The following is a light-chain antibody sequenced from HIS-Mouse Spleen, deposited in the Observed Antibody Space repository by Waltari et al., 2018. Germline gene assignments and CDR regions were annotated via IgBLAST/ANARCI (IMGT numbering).Light chain of an antibody. CDR2: EDS. V-gene: IGLV3-10*01. CDR3: YSTDSSGNHRV. CDR1: ALPKKY. Sequence: SYELTQPPSVSVSPRQQARYHCPWDALPKKYANWYQQKSGQAHVLVIYEDSKRPSGIPERFSGSSSGTMATLTISGAQVEDESDYYRYSTDSSGNHRVFGGGTKLTVL. J-gene: IGLJ2*01.